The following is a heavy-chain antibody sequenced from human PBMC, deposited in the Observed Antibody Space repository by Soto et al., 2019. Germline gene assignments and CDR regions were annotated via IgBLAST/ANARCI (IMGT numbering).Heavy chain of an antibody. D-gene: IGHD6-19*01. CDR1: GFTFSSCA. CDR3: ARETRIAVAGTRGFDY. J-gene: IGHJ4*02. CDR2: ISYDGSNK. V-gene: IGHV3-30-3*01. Sequence: GGSLRLSCAASGFTFSSCAMHWVRQAPGKGLEWVAVISYDGSNKYYADSVKGRFTISRDNSRNTLYLQMNSLRAEDTAVYYCARETRIAVAGTRGFDYWGQGTLVTVSS.